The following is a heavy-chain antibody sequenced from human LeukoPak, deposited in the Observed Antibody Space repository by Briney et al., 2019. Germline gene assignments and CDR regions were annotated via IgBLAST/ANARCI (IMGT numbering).Heavy chain of an antibody. V-gene: IGHV4-30-2*01. D-gene: IGHD4-17*01. J-gene: IGHJ4*02. Sequence: PSETLSLTCAVSGASISSAGYSWSWIRQPPGKGLEWIGYIYHSGSSYYNPSLKSRVTISVDRSKNQFSLNLSSVTAADTAVYYCARGGDHQGYWGQGTLVTASS. CDR2: IYHSGSS. CDR3: ARGGDHQGY. CDR1: GASISSAGYS.